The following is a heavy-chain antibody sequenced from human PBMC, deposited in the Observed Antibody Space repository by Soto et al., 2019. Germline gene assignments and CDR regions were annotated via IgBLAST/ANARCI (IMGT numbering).Heavy chain of an antibody. D-gene: IGHD2-2*03. Sequence: QVQLQESGPGLVKPSETLSLTCTVSGGSVSRGSYHWSWIRQPPGKGLEWIGCIYNSGSTNYNPSLKGRVTMSVDTSKNQFSLKLTSVTAADTAVYYCARGGLDIVVVPPNWYFDLWGRGTQVTVSS. J-gene: IGHJ2*01. CDR1: GGSVSRGSYH. CDR3: ARGGLDIVVVPPNWYFDL. V-gene: IGHV4-61*01. CDR2: IYNSGST.